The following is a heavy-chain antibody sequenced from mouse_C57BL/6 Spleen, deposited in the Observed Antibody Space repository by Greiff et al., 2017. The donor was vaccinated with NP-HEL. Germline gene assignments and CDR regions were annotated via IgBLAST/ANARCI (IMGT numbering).Heavy chain of an antibody. J-gene: IGHJ4*01. D-gene: IGHD1-1*01. CDR2: ISSGGDYI. V-gene: IGHV5-9-1*02. CDR1: GFTFSSYA. Sequence: EVKLVESGEGLVKPGGSLKLSCAASGFTFSSYAMSWVRQTPEKRLEWVAYISSGGDYIYYADTVKGRFTISTDNARNTLYLQMSSLKSEDTAMYYCTRDLDYYGSSSYAMDYWGQGTSVTVSS. CDR3: TRDLDYYGSSSYAMDY.